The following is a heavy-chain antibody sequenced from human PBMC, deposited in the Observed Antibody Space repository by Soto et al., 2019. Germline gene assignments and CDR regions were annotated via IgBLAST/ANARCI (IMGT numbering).Heavy chain of an antibody. CDR3: AREGPTYNYYYYYGMDV. V-gene: IGHV1-2*02. CDR2: INPNSGGT. CDR1: GYTFTGYY. J-gene: IGHJ6*02. Sequence: QVQLVQSGAEVKKPGASVKVSCKASGYTFTGYYMHWVRQAPGQGLEWMGWINPNSGGTNYAQKFQGRVTMTRDTSISTAYMELSRQRSDDTAVYYRAREGPTYNYYYYYGMDVWGQGTTVTVSS. D-gene: IGHD4-4*01.